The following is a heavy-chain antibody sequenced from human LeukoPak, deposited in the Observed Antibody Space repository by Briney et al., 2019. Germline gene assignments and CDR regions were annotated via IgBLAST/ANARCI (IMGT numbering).Heavy chain of an antibody. Sequence: MPSETLSLTCAVYGGSFSGYYWSWIRQPPGKGLEWIGEINHSGSTNYNPSLKSRVTISVDTSKNQFSLKLSSVTAADTAVYYCARCRYQLGRYYYYYYMDVWGKGTTVTVSS. CDR2: INHSGST. D-gene: IGHD2-2*01. CDR3: ARCRYQLGRYYYYYYMDV. V-gene: IGHV4-34*01. CDR1: GGSFSGYY. J-gene: IGHJ6*03.